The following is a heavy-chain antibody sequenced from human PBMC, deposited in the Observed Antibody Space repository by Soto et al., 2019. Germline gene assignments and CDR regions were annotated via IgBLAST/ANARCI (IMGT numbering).Heavy chain of an antibody. J-gene: IGHJ4*02. V-gene: IGHV3-21*01. CDR1: GFTFGSYS. Sequence: PGGSLRLSCAASGFTFGSYSMNWVRQAPGKGLEWVSSISSSSSYIYYADSVKGRFTISRDNAKNSLYLQMNSLRAEDTAVYYCASPYYYDSSGSTPRADYWGQGTLVTVSS. D-gene: IGHD3-22*01. CDR3: ASPYYYDSSGSTPRADY. CDR2: ISSSSSYI.